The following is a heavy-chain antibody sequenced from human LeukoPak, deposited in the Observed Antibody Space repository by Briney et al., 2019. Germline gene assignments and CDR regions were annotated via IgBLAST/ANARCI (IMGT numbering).Heavy chain of an antibody. J-gene: IGHJ4*02. CDR2: INHSGST. V-gene: IGHV4-34*01. CDR1: GESFSGHC. CDR3: ARHPRLRPYYFDY. D-gene: IGHD4-17*01. Sequence: SGTLSLTCAVYGESFSGHCWSWIRQPPGKGLEWIGEINHSGSTNYSPSLKSRVTISLDTPKNQFSLNLSSVTAADTAVYYCARHPRLRPYYFDYWGQGTLVTVSS.